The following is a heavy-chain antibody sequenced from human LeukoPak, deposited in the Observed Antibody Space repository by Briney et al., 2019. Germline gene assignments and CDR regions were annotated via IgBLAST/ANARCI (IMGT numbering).Heavy chain of an antibody. CDR2: INHSGST. V-gene: IGHV4-34*01. D-gene: IGHD3-10*01. CDR1: GGSFSGNY. J-gene: IGHJ3*02. Sequence: PSETLSLTCAVYGGSFSGNYWSWIRQPPGKGLEWIGEINHSGSTNYNPSLKSRVTISVDTSKNQFSLKLSSVTAADTAVYYCARGLLLWFGELYDAFDIWGQGTMVTVSS. CDR3: ARGLLLWFGELYDAFDI.